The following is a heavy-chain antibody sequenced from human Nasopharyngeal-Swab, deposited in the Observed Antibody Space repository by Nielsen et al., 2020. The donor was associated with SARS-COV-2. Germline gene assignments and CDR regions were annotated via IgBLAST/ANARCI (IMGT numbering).Heavy chain of an antibody. CDR3: AKSGSYQTIYFDY. CDR2: IYYSGST. V-gene: IGHV4-39*01. J-gene: IGHJ4*02. CDR1: GGSISSSSYY. Sequence: SCTVSGGSISSSSYYWGWIRQPPGKGLEWIGSIYYSGSTYYNPSLKSRVTISVDTSKNQFSLKLSSVTAADTAVYYCAKSGSYQTIYFDYWGQGTLVTVSS. D-gene: IGHD1-26*01.